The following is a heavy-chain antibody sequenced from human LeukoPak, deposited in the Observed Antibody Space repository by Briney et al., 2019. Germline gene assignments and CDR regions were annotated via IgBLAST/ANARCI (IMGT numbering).Heavy chain of an antibody. D-gene: IGHD5-12*01. V-gene: IGHV1-46*01. J-gene: IGHJ4*02. CDR3: ARAPTVPTRGYSGYDFRLTVFAFDY. CDR1: GYTFTSDY. Sequence: ASVKVSCMPSGYTFTSDYMHRVRQAPGQRLEWMGIINPSGGSTSYAQKFQGRVTMTRDTSTSTVYMELSSLRAEDTAVYYCARAPTVPTRGYSGYDFRLTVFAFDYWGQGTLVTVSS. CDR2: INPSGGST.